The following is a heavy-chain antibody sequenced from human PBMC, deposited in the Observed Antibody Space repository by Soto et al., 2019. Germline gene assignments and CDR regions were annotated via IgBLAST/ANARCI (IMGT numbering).Heavy chain of an antibody. CDR2: IYYSGST. Sequence: QVQLQESGPGLVKPSETLSLTCTVSGGSVSSGSYYWSWIRQPPGKGLAWIGYIYYSGSTNYNPSLKSRVTISVDTSKNQFSLKLSSVTAADTAVYYCARDRIGDGYIDYWGQGTLVTVSS. CDR3: ARDRIGDGYIDY. V-gene: IGHV4-61*01. CDR1: GGSVSSGSYY. J-gene: IGHJ4*02.